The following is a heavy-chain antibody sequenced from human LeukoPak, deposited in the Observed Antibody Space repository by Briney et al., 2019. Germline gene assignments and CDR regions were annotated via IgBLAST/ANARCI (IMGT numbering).Heavy chain of an antibody. D-gene: IGHD3-22*01. CDR2: IIPILGIA. Sequence: GASVKVSCKASGGTFSSYAISWVRQAPGQGLEWMGRIIPILGIANYAQKFQGRVTITADKSTSTAYMELSSLRSEDTAVYYCASLMYYYDSSGYSHHFDYWGQGTLVTVSS. J-gene: IGHJ4*02. CDR3: ASLMYYYDSSGYSHHFDY. V-gene: IGHV1-69*04. CDR1: GGTFSSYA.